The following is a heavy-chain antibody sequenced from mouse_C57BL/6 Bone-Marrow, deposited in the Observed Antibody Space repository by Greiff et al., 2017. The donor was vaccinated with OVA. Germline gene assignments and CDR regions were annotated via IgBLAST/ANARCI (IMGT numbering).Heavy chain of an antibody. CDR3: TRAPFITTVVAGDWYFDV. D-gene: IGHD1-1*01. CDR2: ISSGGDYI. V-gene: IGHV5-9-1*02. Sequence: EVKLMESGEGLVKPGGSLKLSCAASGFTFSSYAMSWVRQTPEKRLEWVAYISSGGDYIYYADTVKGRFTISRDNARNTLYLQMSSLKSEDTAMYYCTRAPFITTVVAGDWYFDVWGTGTTVTVSS. J-gene: IGHJ1*03. CDR1: GFTFSSYA.